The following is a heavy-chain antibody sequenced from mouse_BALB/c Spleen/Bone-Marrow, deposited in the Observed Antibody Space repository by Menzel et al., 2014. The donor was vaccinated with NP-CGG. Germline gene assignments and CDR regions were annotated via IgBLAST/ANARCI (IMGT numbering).Heavy chain of an antibody. CDR2: INPSTGYT. CDR1: GYTFTSYW. J-gene: IGHJ4*01. CDR3: ARGNPLYAMDY. D-gene: IGHD2-1*01. V-gene: IGHV1-7*01. Sequence: VQLQESGAELAKPGASVKMSCKASGYTFTSYWMHWVKQRPGQGLEWIGYINPSTGYTDYNQKFNDKATLTADKSSSTAYMQLRICLTSKDSAVYYCARGNPLYAMDYWGQGTSVTVSS.